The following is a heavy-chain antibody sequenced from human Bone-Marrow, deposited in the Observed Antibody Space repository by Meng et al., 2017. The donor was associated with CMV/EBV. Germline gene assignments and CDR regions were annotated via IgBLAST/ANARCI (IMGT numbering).Heavy chain of an antibody. Sequence: SGGSISSSNDYWGWIRQPPGKGLEWIGNIFYSGNTYYNPSLKSRVTISVDTSKNQFSLRLKSVTAADTAVYYCARGSPELPECFFDLWGQGTLVTVSS. D-gene: IGHD1-26*01. CDR3: ARGSPELPECFFDL. V-gene: IGHV4-39*07. CDR1: GGSISSSNDY. J-gene: IGHJ4*02. CDR2: IFYSGNT.